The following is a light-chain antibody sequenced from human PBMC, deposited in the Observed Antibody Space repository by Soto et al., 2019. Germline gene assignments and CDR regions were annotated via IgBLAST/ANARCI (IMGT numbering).Light chain of an antibody. CDR3: QKYNTAPLT. V-gene: IGKV1-27*01. Sequence: DFQMTQSPASLSASVGDRVTITCRASQRFSTYLAWYQQKPGKVPKLLISGISTLQSGVPSRFSGSGYGTEFTLTISNLQPEDVATYYCQKYNTAPLTFGGGTKVDIK. CDR1: QRFSTY. J-gene: IGKJ4*01. CDR2: GIS.